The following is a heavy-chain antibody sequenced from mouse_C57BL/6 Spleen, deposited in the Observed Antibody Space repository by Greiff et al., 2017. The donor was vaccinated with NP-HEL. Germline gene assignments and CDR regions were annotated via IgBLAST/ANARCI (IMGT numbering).Heavy chain of an antibody. Sequence: QVQLQQPGAELVRPGSSVKLSCKASGYTFTSYWMHWVKQRPIQGLEWIGNIDTSDSETHYNQKFKDKATLTVDKSSSTAYMQISSLTSEDSAVYYCARSGGNAWFAYWGQGTLVTVSA. CDR2: IDTSDSET. D-gene: IGHD2-1*01. V-gene: IGHV1-52*01. J-gene: IGHJ3*01. CDR3: ARSGGNAWFAY. CDR1: GYTFTSYW.